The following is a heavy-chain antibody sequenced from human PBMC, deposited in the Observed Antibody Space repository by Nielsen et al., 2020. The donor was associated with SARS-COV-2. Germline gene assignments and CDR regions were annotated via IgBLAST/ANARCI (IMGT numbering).Heavy chain of an antibody. V-gene: IGHV4-59*06. D-gene: IGHD5-18*01. Sequence: SETLSLTCTVSGGSISSYYWSWIRQHPGKGLEWIGYIYYSGSTYYNPSLKSRVTISVDTSKNQFSLKLSSVTAADTAVYYCAGSPWIQLWPLGAFDIWGQGTMVTVSS. J-gene: IGHJ3*02. CDR1: GGSISSYY. CDR2: IYYSGST. CDR3: AGSPWIQLWPLGAFDI.